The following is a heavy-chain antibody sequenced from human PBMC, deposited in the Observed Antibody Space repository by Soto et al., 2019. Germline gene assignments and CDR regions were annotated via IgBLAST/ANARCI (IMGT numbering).Heavy chain of an antibody. V-gene: IGHV5-51*01. Sequence: PGESLKISCKGFGYSFSNFWIGWVRQMPGKGLEWMGIIYPGDSDTRYSPSFQGQVTISADKSISTAYLQWSSLKASDTAMYYCATLVVASDAFDFWGQGTMVTVSS. CDR2: IYPGDSDT. D-gene: IGHD2-15*01. J-gene: IGHJ3*01. CDR1: GYSFSNFW. CDR3: ATLVVASDAFDF.